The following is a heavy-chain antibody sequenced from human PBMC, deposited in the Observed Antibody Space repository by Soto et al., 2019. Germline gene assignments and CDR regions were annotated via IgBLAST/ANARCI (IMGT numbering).Heavy chain of an antibody. CDR3: ARDPKRWPYYYGMDV. CDR1: RGTFSSYA. CDR2: IIPIFGTA. Sequence: ASVKVSCKASRGTFSSYAISWVRQAPGQGLEWMGGIIPIFGTANYAQKFQGRVTITADESTSTAYMELSSLRSEDTAVYYCARDPKRWPYYYGMDVWGQGTTVTVSS. D-gene: IGHD4-17*01. J-gene: IGHJ6*02. V-gene: IGHV1-69*13.